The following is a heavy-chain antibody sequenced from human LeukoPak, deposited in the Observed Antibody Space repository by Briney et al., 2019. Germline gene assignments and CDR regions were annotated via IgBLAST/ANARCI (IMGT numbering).Heavy chain of an antibody. CDR3: ANLNDFWRRSWFDP. D-gene: IGHD3-3*01. J-gene: IGHJ5*02. CDR1: GFTFSSYA. Sequence: GGSLRLSCAASGFTFSSYAMSWVRQAPGKGLEWVSAISGSGGSTYYADSVKGRFTISRDNSKNTLYLQMNSLRAEDTAVYYCANLNDFWRRSWFDPWGQGTLVTVSS. V-gene: IGHV3-23*01. CDR2: ISGSGGST.